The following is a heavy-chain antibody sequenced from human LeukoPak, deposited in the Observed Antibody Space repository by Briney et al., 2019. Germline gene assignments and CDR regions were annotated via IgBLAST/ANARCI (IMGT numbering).Heavy chain of an antibody. Sequence: GGSLRLSCAASGFTVSANDMSWVRQAPGKGLEWVSLIYAGGSSSAFYADSVKGRFTASRHDSKNTLDLQMIGLRADDTAVYYCLRQGVGDPPRWGQGTLVTVSS. J-gene: IGHJ4*02. D-gene: IGHD3-16*01. V-gene: IGHV3-53*04. CDR3: LRQGVGDPPR. CDR1: GFTVSAND. CDR2: IYAGGSSSA.